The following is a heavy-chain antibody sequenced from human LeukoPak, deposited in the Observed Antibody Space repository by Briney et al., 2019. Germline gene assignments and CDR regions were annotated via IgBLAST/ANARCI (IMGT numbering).Heavy chain of an antibody. CDR1: DYTLLTYG. V-gene: IGHV1-18*01. CDR3: ARPAKGAYYYYYMDV. CDR2: ISTYNGNT. J-gene: IGHJ6*03. D-gene: IGHD2-2*01. Sequence: ASVKVSCKASDYTLLTYGITWVRQAPGQGLEWMGWISTYNGNTHYAQKLQGRVIMTTDTSTRTAYMELRSLTSNDTGIYYCARPAKGAYYYYYMDVWGRGTTVTVSS.